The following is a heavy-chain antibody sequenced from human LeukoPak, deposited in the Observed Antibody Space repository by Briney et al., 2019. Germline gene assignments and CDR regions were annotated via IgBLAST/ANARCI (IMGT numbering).Heavy chain of an antibody. CDR3: AKVVVGTVIVVASSSFYYYYMDV. J-gene: IGHJ6*03. Sequence: GGSLRLSCAASGFTFSSYGMSWVRQAPGKGLEWVSAISGSGGSTYYADSVKGRFTISRDNSNNTLYLQMNSLRAEDTAVYYCAKVVVGTVIVVASSSFYYYYMDVWGKGTTVTISS. V-gene: IGHV3-23*01. D-gene: IGHD3-22*01. CDR2: ISGSGGST. CDR1: GFTFSSYG.